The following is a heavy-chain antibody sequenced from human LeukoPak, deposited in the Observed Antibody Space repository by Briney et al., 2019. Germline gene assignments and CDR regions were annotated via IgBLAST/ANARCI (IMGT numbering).Heavy chain of an antibody. CDR3: ARGYCSGADCYYFDN. CDR1: GGSISSYY. J-gene: IGHJ4*02. Sequence: SETLSLTCTVSGGSISSYYWSWIRQPPGKGLEWIGYIYYSGSTNYNPSLKSRVTISVDTSKNQFSLKLSSVTAADTAVYYCARGYCSGADCYYFDNWGQGTLVTVSS. CDR2: IYYSGST. V-gene: IGHV4-59*01. D-gene: IGHD2-15*01.